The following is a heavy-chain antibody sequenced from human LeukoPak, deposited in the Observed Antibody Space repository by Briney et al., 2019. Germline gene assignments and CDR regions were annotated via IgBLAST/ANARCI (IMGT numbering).Heavy chain of an antibody. D-gene: IGHD3-10*01. CDR2: ISGSGDNT. V-gene: IGHV3-23*01. CDR1: GFTFSSYA. Sequence: GGSLRLSCAASGFTFSSYAMNWVRQAPGKGLEWVSAISGSGDNTYYADSVKGRFTISRDNSKNTLDLQMNSLSAEDTAVYYCANYGSGTSGAFDIWGQGTMVAVSS. J-gene: IGHJ3*02. CDR3: ANYGSGTSGAFDI.